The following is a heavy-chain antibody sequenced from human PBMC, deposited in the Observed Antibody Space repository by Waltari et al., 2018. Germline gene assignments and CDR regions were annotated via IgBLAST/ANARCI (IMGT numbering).Heavy chain of an antibody. CDR1: GFTFSSYW. V-gene: IGHV3-7*01. CDR3: ARGSSSSWYGSYFDY. J-gene: IGHJ4*02. D-gene: IGHD6-13*01. Sequence: VQLVQSGAEVKKPGGSLRLSCAASGFTFSSYWMSWVRQAPGKGLEWVANIKQDGSEKYYVDSVKGRFTISRDNAKNSLYLQMNSLRAEDTAVYYCARGSSSSWYGSYFDYWGQGTLVTVSS. CDR2: IKQDGSEK.